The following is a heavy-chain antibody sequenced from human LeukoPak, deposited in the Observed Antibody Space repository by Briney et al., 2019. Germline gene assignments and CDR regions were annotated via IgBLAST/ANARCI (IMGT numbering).Heavy chain of an antibody. Sequence: PGGSLRLSCAASGFTFSSFAMSWVRQAPGKGLEWVSSIIGSGESTYYADYVKGRFTVSRDNSKNTLNLQLNSLRAEDTAVYYCAKDAIGQYRPYYFDCWGQGTLVTVSS. CDR1: GFTFSSFA. J-gene: IGHJ4*02. CDR3: AKDAIGQYRPYYFDC. CDR2: IIGSGEST. V-gene: IGHV3-23*01. D-gene: IGHD3-16*02.